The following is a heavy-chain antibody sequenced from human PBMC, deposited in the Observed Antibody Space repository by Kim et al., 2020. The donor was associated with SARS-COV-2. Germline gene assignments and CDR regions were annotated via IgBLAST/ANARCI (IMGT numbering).Heavy chain of an antibody. CDR1: GGSISSGGYY. D-gene: IGHD6-13*01. Sequence: SETLSLTCTVSGGSISSGGYYWSWIRQHPGKGLEWIGYIYYSGSTYYNPTLKSRVTISVDTSKNQFSLKLSSVTAADTAVYYCARDGAAASYYYYGMDVWGQGTTVTVS. CDR2: IYYSGST. J-gene: IGHJ6*02. CDR3: ARDGAAASYYYYGMDV. V-gene: IGHV4-31*03.